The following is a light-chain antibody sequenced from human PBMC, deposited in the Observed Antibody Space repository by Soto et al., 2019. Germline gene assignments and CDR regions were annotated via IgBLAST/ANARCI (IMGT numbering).Light chain of an antibody. CDR3: QQYGTSPLT. V-gene: IGKV3-20*01. CDR2: GAS. Sequence: EIVLTQSPGTLSLYPGERATLSCRASQSVSSSYLAWYQQKPGQAPRLLIYGASSRATGIPDRFSGSGFGTDFTLTISRLEPEDFAVYYCQQYGTSPLTFGGGTKVEIK. J-gene: IGKJ4*01. CDR1: QSVSSSY.